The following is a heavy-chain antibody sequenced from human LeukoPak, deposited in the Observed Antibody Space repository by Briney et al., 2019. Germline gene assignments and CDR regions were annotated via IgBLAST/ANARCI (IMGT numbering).Heavy chain of an antibody. D-gene: IGHD3-10*01. Sequence: GGSLRLSCAASGFTFSSYAMSWVRQAPGKGLEWVSAISRSGNNTYYTDSVRGRFTISRDNSKHTLYLQMNSLRAEDTALYYCAKEGVTPFDYWGQGTLVTVYS. J-gene: IGHJ4*02. V-gene: IGHV3-23*01. CDR1: GFTFSSYA. CDR2: ISRSGNNT. CDR3: AKEGVTPFDY.